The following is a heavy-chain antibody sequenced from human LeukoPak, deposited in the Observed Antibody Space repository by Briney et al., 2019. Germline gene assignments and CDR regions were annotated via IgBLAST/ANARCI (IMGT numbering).Heavy chain of an antibody. CDR1: GYTFTSYA. Sequence: ASVKVSCKASGYTFTSYAMNWVRQAPGQGLEWMGWINTNTGNPTYAQGFTGRFVFSLDTSVSTAYLQISSLKAEDTAVYYCARTRVVATTVIGYYYGMDVWGQGTTVTVSS. CDR2: INTNTGNP. D-gene: IGHD2-15*01. J-gene: IGHJ6*02. CDR3: ARTRVVATTVIGYYYGMDV. V-gene: IGHV7-4-1*02.